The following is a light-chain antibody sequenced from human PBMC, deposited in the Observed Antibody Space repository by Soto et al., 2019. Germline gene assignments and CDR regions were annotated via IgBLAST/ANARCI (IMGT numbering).Light chain of an antibody. CDR1: RTISDC. CDR2: TAS. Sequence: DIQMTQSPSTLSASIGDRVTITCRASRTISDCLAWYQQRPGKAPKLLIYTASRLESGVPRRFSGSGSGTEFTLTISSLQPDDFATYYCQQYNSFPFTFGQGTKLEIK. CDR3: QQYNSFPFT. J-gene: IGKJ2*01. V-gene: IGKV1-5*03.